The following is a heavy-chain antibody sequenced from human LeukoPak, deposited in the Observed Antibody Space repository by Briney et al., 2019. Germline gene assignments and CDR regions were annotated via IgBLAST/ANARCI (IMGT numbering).Heavy chain of an antibody. V-gene: IGHV3-23*01. D-gene: IGHD1-26*01. CDR3: ARDRGGSYSAIDY. CDR2: ISGGGDST. CDR1: GFSFGDDA. J-gene: IGHJ4*02. Sequence: PGGSLRLSCTASGFSFGDDAWSWFRQAPGRGLEWVSSISGGGDSTYYADSVQGRFAISRDNSKNTLYLQMNSLRAEDTAVYYCARDRGGSYSAIDYWGQGTLVTVSS.